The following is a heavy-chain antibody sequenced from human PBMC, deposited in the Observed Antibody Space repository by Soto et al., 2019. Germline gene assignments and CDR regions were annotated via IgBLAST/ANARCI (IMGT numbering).Heavy chain of an antibody. J-gene: IGHJ5*02. Sequence: QVQLVQSGAEVKKPGASVKVSFKASGYTFTSYGISWVRQAPGQGLEWMGWISAYNGNTNYAQKLQGRVTMTTDTSTSTAYMELRSLRSDDTAVYYCAGWTHGSGIKHNWSDPWGQGTLVTVSS. CDR2: ISAYNGNT. V-gene: IGHV1-18*01. CDR1: GYTFTSYG. D-gene: IGHD3-10*01. CDR3: AGWTHGSGIKHNWSDP.